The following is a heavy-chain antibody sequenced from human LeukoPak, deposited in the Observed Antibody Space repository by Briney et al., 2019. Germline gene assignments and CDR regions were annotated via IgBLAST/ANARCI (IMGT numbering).Heavy chain of an antibody. CDR2: IIPIFGTA. Sequence: ASVKVSCKASGGTFSSYAISWVRQAPGQGLEWMGGIIPIFGTANYAQKFRGRVTITADESTSTAYMELSSLRSEDTAVYYCARIYDSSGYIDYWGQGTLVTVSS. V-gene: IGHV1-69*13. CDR3: ARIYDSSGYIDY. D-gene: IGHD3-22*01. J-gene: IGHJ4*02. CDR1: GGTFSSYA.